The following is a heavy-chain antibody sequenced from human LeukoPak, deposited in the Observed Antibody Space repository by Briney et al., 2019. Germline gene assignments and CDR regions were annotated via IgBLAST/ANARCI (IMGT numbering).Heavy chain of an antibody. Sequence: PGGSLRLSCAASGFTFSSYWMHWVRQAPGKGLVWVSRINGDGSSTSYADSVKGRFTISRDNAKNTLYLQMNSLRAEDTAVYYCARDKADYYDSSGYYPDSYFDYWGQGTLVTVSS. CDR3: ARDKADYYDSSGYYPDSYFDY. D-gene: IGHD3-22*01. CDR2: INGDGSST. J-gene: IGHJ4*02. CDR1: GFTFSSYW. V-gene: IGHV3-74*01.